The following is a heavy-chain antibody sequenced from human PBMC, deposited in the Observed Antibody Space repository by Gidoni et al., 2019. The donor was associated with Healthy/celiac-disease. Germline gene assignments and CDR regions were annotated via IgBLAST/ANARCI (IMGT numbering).Heavy chain of an antibody. CDR2: IYYSGST. CDR3: ALSSSWYEGYFQH. V-gene: IGHV4-59*01. Sequence: QVQLQESGPGLVKPSETLSLTCTVSGGSIRSYYWSWIRQPPGKGLEWIGYIYYSGSTNYNPSLKSRVTISVDTSKNQFSLKLSSVTAADTAVYYCALSSSWYEGYFQHWGQGTLVTVSS. J-gene: IGHJ1*01. D-gene: IGHD6-13*01. CDR1: GGSIRSYY.